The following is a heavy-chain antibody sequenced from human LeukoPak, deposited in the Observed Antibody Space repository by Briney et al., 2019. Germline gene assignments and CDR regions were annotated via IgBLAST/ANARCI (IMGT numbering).Heavy chain of an antibody. CDR1: GFTFSSYA. J-gene: IGHJ2*01. CDR2: ISSTGDRT. V-gene: IGHV3-23*01. Sequence: PGGSLRLSCAASGFTFSSYAMSWVRQAPGKGLEWVSAISSTGDRTYHADSVKGRFTISRDNSKNTLYLQMNSLRVEDTAVYYCANHFDGGASELWYFDLWGRGTLVTVSS. D-gene: IGHD2-21*01. CDR3: ANHFDGGASELWYFDL.